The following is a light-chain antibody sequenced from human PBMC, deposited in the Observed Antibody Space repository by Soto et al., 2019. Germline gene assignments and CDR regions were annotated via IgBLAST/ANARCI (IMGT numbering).Light chain of an antibody. V-gene: IGKV3-15*01. CDR3: HHYNSWPPWT. Sequence: EIVRTQSTATLSVSTGERANLSCSASQSVRLNLAWYKQKPGQDPRLLIYGASTRATGIPARFSGSGSGTGFTLIYSSVQSEDFAVYYCHHYNSWPPWTFGQGTKVEIK. CDR2: GAS. CDR1: QSVRLN. J-gene: IGKJ1*01.